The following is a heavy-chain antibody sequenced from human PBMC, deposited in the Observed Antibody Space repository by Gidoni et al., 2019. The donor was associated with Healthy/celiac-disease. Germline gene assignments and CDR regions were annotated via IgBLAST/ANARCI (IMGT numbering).Heavy chain of an antibody. V-gene: IGHV4-39*01. Sequence: QLQLQESGPGLVKPSETLSLPCTVSGGSISSSSYYWGWIRQPPGNGLEWIGSIYYSGSTYYNPSLKSRVTRAVDTSKNQFSLKLSSVTAADTAVYYCARLERKHNWFDPWGQGTLVTVSS. CDR3: ARLERKHNWFDP. J-gene: IGHJ5*02. CDR1: GGSISSSSYY. CDR2: IYYSGST.